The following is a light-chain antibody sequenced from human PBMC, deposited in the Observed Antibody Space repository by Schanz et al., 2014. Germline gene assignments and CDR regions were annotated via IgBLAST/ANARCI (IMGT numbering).Light chain of an antibody. CDR1: QSVSNN. Sequence: EIVLTQSPGTLSLSPGERATLSCRASQSVSNNLAWYQQKPGQAPRLLIYGASNRATGIATRFSGSGFGTEFTLSISGLQSEDVAVYYCQQYYSTPLTFGGGTKVEIK. CDR2: GAS. J-gene: IGKJ4*01. V-gene: IGKV3-15*01. CDR3: QQYYSTPLT.